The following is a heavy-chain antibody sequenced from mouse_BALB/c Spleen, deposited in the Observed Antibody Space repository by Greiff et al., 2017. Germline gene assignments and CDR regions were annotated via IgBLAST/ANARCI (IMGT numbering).Heavy chain of an antibody. CDR2: IDPYNGGT. D-gene: IGHD1-1*02. J-gene: IGHJ4*01. CDR1: GYAFTSYN. Sequence: VQLKESGPELVKPGASVKVSCKASGYAFTSYNMYWVKQSHGKSLEWIGYIDPYNGGTSYNQKFKGKATLTVDKSSSTAYMHLNSLTSEDSAVYYCAREVVWHIFYAMDYWGQGTSVTVSS. CDR3: AREVVWHIFYAMDY. V-gene: IGHV1S135*01.